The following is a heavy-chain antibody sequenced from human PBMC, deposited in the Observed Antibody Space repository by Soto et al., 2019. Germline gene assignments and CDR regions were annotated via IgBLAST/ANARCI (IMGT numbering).Heavy chain of an antibody. CDR1: GFSLSTSGVG. D-gene: IGHD3-22*01. Sequence: QITLKESGPTLVKPTQTLTLTCTFSGFSLSTSGVGVGWIRQPPGKALEWLAVIYWDDDKRYSPSLKSRLTITKDTSKSQVVLRMTNMDPVDTATYYCAHFYDSSGYTGYWGQGTLVTVSS. J-gene: IGHJ4*02. V-gene: IGHV2-5*02. CDR3: AHFYDSSGYTGY. CDR2: IYWDDDK.